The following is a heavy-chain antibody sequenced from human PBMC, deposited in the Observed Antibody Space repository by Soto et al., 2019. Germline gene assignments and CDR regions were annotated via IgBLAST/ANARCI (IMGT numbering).Heavy chain of an antibody. CDR2: ISGSGGST. CDR3: AKVHADHYDILTGYWNPFDY. V-gene: IGHV3-23*01. CDR1: GFTFSSYA. J-gene: IGHJ4*02. Sequence: GGSLRLSCAASGFTFSSYAMSWVRQAPGKGLEWVSAISGSGGSTYYADSVKGRFTISRDNSKNTLYLQMNSLRAEDTAVYYCAKVHADHYDILTGYWNPFDYWGQGTLVTVSS. D-gene: IGHD3-9*01.